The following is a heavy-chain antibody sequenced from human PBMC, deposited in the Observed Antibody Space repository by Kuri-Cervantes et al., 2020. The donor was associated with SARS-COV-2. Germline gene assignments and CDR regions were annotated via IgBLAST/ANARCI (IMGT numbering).Heavy chain of an antibody. V-gene: IGHV4-59*01. CDR1: GGSISSSY. D-gene: IGHD4-17*01. CDR2: IYYSGSV. Sequence: ESLKISCTVSGGSISSSYWSWIRQPPGKGLEWIGYIYYSGSVSYNPSLMSRVTISVDTSKNQFSLRLTSVTAADTAVYYCTTVTPTPVFDFWGQGTLVTVSS. J-gene: IGHJ4*02. CDR3: TTVTPTPVFDF.